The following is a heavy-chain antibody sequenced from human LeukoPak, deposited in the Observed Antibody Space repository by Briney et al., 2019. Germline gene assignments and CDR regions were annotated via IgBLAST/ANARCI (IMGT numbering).Heavy chain of an antibody. Sequence: PSETLSLTCAVYGGSFSGYYWSWIRQPPGKGREWIGEINHSGSTNCNPSLKSRVTVSVDTSKKPFSLKLGSVTAADTAVYYCATYAVATTFSRWFDPWGQGTLVTVSS. J-gene: IGHJ5*02. CDR2: INHSGST. CDR3: ATYAVATTFSRWFDP. CDR1: GGSFSGYY. D-gene: IGHD5-12*01. V-gene: IGHV4-34*01.